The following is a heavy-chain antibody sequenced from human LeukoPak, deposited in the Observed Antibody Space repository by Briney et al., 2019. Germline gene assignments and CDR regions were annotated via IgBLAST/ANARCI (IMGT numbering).Heavy chain of an antibody. V-gene: IGHV4-39*01. J-gene: IGHJ5*02. CDR2: IYYSGST. D-gene: IGHD3-10*01. Sequence: SETLSLTCTVSGGSISSSSYYWGWIRQPPGKGLEWIGSIYYSGSTYYNPSLKSRVTISVDTSKNQFSLKLSSVTAADTAVYYCASTMVRGAAPQNWFDPWGQGTLVTVSS. CDR3: ASTMVRGAAPQNWFDP. CDR1: GGSISSSSYY.